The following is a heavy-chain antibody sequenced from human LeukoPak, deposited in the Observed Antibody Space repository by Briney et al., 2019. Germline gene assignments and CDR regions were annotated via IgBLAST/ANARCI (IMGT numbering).Heavy chain of an antibody. CDR1: GGSISSSSYY. D-gene: IGHD3-16*01. V-gene: IGHV4-39*07. CDR3: ARVTFGVYYFDY. CDR2: IYYSGST. J-gene: IGHJ4*02. Sequence: SETLSLTCTVSGGSISSSSYYWGWIRQPPGKGLEWIGSIYYSGSTYYNPSLKSRVTISVDTSKNQFSLKLSSVTAADTAVYYCARVTFGVYYFDYWGQGTLVTVSS.